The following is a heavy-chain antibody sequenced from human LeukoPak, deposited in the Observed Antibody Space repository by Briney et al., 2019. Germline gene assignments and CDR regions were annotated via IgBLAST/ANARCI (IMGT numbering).Heavy chain of an antibody. Sequence: ASVKVSCKGYGYTFINHDIDWVRQAAGQGLEWMGWMNSNSGNTGYAQKFQGWVTMTRDTSISTAYMELSRLRSDDTAVYYCARGPSLLFDYGSGTHLFDYWGQGTLVTVSS. V-gene: IGHV1-8*02. J-gene: IGHJ4*02. CDR1: GYTFINHD. D-gene: IGHD3-10*01. CDR3: ARGPSLLFDYGSGTHLFDY. CDR2: MNSNSGNT.